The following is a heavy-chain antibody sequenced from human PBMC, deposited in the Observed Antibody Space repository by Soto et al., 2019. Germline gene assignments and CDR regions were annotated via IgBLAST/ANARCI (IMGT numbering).Heavy chain of an antibody. CDR3: TTGSVLLWFGELSAFDI. V-gene: IGHV3-15*01. J-gene: IGHJ3*02. CDR1: GFTFSNAW. D-gene: IGHD3-10*01. Sequence: VGSLRLSCAASGFTFSNAWMSWVRQAPGKGLVWVGRIKSKTDGGTTDYAAPVKGRFTISRDDSKNTLYLQMNSLKTEDTAVYYCTTGSVLLWFGELSAFDIWGQGTVVTVSS. CDR2: IKSKTDGGTT.